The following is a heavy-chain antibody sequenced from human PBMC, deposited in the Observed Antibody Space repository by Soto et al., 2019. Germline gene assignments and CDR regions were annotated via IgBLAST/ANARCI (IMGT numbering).Heavy chain of an antibody. D-gene: IGHD3-22*01. CDR2: ISTYNGDT. CDR1: GYTFTTYG. J-gene: IGHJ4*02. CDR3: ARDPLVVSSVYYHRPFHY. V-gene: IGHV1-18*01. Sequence: QGQLVQSGAEVKKPGASVRVSCMASGYTFTTYGISWGRQAPGQGLEWMGWISTYNGDTNYAQMVQGRVTMTIDTSTSTAYLELRSLRTDDTALYYCARDPLVVSSVYYHRPFHYWGQGTLVTVSS.